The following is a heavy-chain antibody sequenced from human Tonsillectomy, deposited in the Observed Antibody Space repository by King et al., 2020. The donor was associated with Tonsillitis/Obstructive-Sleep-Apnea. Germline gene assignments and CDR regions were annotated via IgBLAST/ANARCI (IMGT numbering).Heavy chain of an antibody. J-gene: IGHJ6*03. CDR1: GGSISSSNW. D-gene: IGHD3-10*01. V-gene: IGHV4-4*02. CDR3: ARSSGVIILAYYMDV. CDR2: IYHSGST. Sequence: VQLQESGPGLVKPSGTLSLTCAVSGGSISSSNWWSWVRQPPGKGLEWIGEIYHSGSTDYNPSLKSRVTISIDKSQNLFSLNLSSVTAADTAVYYCARSSGVIILAYYMDVWGKGTTVTVSS.